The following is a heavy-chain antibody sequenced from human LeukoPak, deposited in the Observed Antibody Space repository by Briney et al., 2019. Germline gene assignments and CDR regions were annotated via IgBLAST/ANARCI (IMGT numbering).Heavy chain of an antibody. CDR2: INHSGST. CDR1: GGSISSYY. V-gene: IGHV4-34*01. CDR3: ARGKAYYDFWSGYAYAV. J-gene: IGHJ4*02. D-gene: IGHD3-3*01. Sequence: SETLSLTCTVSGGSISSYYWSWIRQPPGKGLEWIGEINHSGSTNYNPSLKSRVTISVDTSKNQFSLKLSSVTAADTAVYYCARGKAYYDFWSGYAYAVWGQGTLVTVSS.